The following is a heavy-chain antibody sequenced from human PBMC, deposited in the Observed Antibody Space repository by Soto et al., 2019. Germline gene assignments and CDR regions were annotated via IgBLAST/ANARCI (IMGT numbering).Heavy chain of an antibody. Sequence: GGSLRLSCAASGFTFSSYSMNWVRQAPGKGLEWVSYISSSSSTIYYADSVKGRFTISRDNAKNSLYLQMNSLRAEDTAVYYCAREAGGYCSSTSCYPHYYYYYCMDVWGKGTTVIVSS. CDR2: ISSSSSTI. CDR1: GFTFSSYS. CDR3: AREAGGYCSSTSCYPHYYYYYCMDV. D-gene: IGHD2-2*01. V-gene: IGHV3-48*01. J-gene: IGHJ6*03.